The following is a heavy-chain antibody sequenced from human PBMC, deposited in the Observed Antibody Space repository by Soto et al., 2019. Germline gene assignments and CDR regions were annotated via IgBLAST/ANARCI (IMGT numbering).Heavy chain of an antibody. CDR1: GASVFSNTAA. CDR2: TYYRSKWYN. Sequence: SQTLSVTCAISGASVFSNTAAWNCIRQSPSRGLEWLGRTYYRSKWYNDYAVTVMSRIAIKPDTSKNQYSLHLTSVAPADTAVYYCVRDVRFDFDRWGRGTQFTVSS. J-gene: IGHJ4*01. V-gene: IGHV6-1*01. CDR3: VRDVRFDFDR. D-gene: IGHD3-3*01.